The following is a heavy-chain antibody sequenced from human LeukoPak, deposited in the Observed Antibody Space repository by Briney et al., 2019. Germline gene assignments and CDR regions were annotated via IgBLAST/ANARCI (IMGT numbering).Heavy chain of an antibody. CDR1: GGSISSGDYY. V-gene: IGHV4-30-4*01. CDR2: IYYSGST. J-gene: IGHJ4*02. Sequence: SETLSFTCTVSGGSISSGDYYWSWIRQPPGKGLEWIGYIYYSGSTYYNPSLKSRVTISVDTSKNQFSLKLSSVTAADTAVYYCARAEPNYYDSSGYYSGWGQGTLVTVSS. CDR3: ARAEPNYYDSSGYYSG. D-gene: IGHD3-22*01.